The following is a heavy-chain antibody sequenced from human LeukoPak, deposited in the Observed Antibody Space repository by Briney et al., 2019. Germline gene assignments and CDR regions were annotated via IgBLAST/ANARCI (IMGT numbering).Heavy chain of an antibody. J-gene: IGHJ6*03. D-gene: IGHD7-27*01. Sequence: GGSLRLSCAASGFASGFTFSSYAMSWVRQAPGKGLEWVASINGRAATTYYADSVKGRFTISRDNSKNTLYLQMNSLGADDTAVYYCAKAPATGEGYYFYYMDVWGKGTTVTVSS. V-gene: IGHV3-23*01. CDR1: GFTFSSYA. CDR2: INGRAATT. CDR3: AKAPATGEGYYFYYMDV.